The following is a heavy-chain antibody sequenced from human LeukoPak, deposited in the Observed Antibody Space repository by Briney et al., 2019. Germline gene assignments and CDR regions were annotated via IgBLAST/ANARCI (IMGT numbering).Heavy chain of an antibody. J-gene: IGHJ3*02. D-gene: IGHD1-26*01. Sequence: GGSLRLSCAASGFTFSNYWVSWVRQAPGKGLEWVANIKQDGSEKYYVDSVKGRFTISRDNAKNSLYLQMNSLRAEETAVYYCARRSGSYDDAFDIWGQGTMVTVSS. V-gene: IGHV3-7*01. CDR2: IKQDGSEK. CDR1: GFTFSNYW. CDR3: ARRSGSYDDAFDI.